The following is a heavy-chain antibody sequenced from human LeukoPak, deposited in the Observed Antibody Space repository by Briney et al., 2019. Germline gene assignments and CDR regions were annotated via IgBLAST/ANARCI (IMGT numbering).Heavy chain of an antibody. D-gene: IGHD1-26*01. CDR3: ARWDADTGDYYYGMDV. CDR2: IIPIFGTA. Sequence: SVKVSCKASGGTFSSYAISWVRQAPGQGLEWMGGIIPIFGTANYAQKFQGRVTITADESTSTAYMELSSLRSEDTAVYYCARWDADTGDYYYGMDVWGQGTTVTVSS. J-gene: IGHJ6*02. V-gene: IGHV1-69*13. CDR1: GGTFSSYA.